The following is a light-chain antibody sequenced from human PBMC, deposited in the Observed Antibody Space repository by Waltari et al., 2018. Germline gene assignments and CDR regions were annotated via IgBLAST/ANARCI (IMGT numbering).Light chain of an antibody. V-gene: IGLV1-44*01. J-gene: IGLJ2*01. CDR3: ATWDDSLNGL. CDR1: SSNIGSKS. CDR2: SNN. Sequence: QSVLTQPPSVSGTPGQRVSISCSGSSSNIGSKSVNWYQQVPGTAPKLLIYSNNQRASGVPVLFSGFKSGTSASLAISGLQSDDEADYDCATWDDSLNGLFGGGTRLTVL.